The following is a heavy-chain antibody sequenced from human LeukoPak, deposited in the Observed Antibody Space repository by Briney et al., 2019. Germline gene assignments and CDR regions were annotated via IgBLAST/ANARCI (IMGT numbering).Heavy chain of an antibody. V-gene: IGHV4-34*01. Sequence: SETLSLTCAVYGGSFSGYYWSWIRQPTGKGLEWIGEINHSGSTNYNPSLKSRVTISVDTSKNQFSLKLSSVTAADTAVYYCARGSLKTTVTTSSFDPWGQGTLVTVSS. D-gene: IGHD4-17*01. J-gene: IGHJ5*02. CDR2: INHSGST. CDR3: ARGSLKTTVTTSSFDP. CDR1: GGSFSGYY.